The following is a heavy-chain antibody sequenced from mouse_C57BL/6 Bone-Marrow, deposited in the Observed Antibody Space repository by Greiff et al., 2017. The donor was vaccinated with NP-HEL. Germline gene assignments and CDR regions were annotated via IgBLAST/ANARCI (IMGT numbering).Heavy chain of an antibody. CDR3: AREWSIYDGNRYAMDD. J-gene: IGHJ4*01. D-gene: IGHD2-1*01. CDR2: ISDGGSYT. Sequence: EVKLLESGGGLVKPGGSLKLSCAASGFTFSSYAMSWVRQTPEQRLEWVATISDGGSYTYYPDNVKGRFTISRDNAKNNLYLQMSHLKSEDTAMYDCAREWSIYDGNRYAMDDWGKGTSVTVAS. V-gene: IGHV5-4*01. CDR1: GFTFSSYA.